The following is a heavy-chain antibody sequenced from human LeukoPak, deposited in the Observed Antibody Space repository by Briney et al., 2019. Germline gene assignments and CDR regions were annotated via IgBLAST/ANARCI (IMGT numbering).Heavy chain of an antibody. V-gene: IGHV3-23*01. D-gene: IGHD3-22*01. CDR2: VCGSGGST. CDR1: GFTFSSYA. CDR3: ARTHSPDSSGYFDAFDI. J-gene: IGHJ3*02. Sequence: PGGSLRLSCAASGFTFSSYAMSWVRQAPGKGLEWVSAVCGSGGSTYYADSVKGRFTISRDNSKNTLYLQMNSLRAEDTAVYYCARTHSPDSSGYFDAFDIWGQGTMVTVSS.